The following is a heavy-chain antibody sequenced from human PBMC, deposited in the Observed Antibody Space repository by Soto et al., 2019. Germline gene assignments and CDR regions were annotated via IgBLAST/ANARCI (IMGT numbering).Heavy chain of an antibody. CDR1: GYTFTGYY. Sequence: RASVKVSCKASGYTFTGYYMHWVRQAPGQGLEWMGWINPNSGGTNYAQKFQGRVTITADKSTSTAYMELSSLRSEDTAVYYCARDQSCSSTSCYTPYYYYGMDVWGQGTTVTVSS. CDR2: INPNSGGT. D-gene: IGHD2-2*02. V-gene: IGHV1-2*02. CDR3: ARDQSCSSTSCYTPYYYYGMDV. J-gene: IGHJ6*02.